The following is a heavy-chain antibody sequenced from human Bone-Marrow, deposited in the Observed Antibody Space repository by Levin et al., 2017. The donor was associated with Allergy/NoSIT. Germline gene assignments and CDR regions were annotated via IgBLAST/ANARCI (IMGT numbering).Heavy chain of an antibody. D-gene: IGHD5-18*01. Sequence: ASVKVSCKASGYTFTSYDINWVRQATGQGLEWMGWMNPNSGNTGYAQKFQGRVTMTRNTSISTAYMELSSLRSEDTAVYYCARDIRTASYYYYGMDVWGQGTTVTVSS. CDR2: MNPNSGNT. J-gene: IGHJ6*02. CDR1: GYTFTSYD. CDR3: ARDIRTASYYYYGMDV. V-gene: IGHV1-8*01.